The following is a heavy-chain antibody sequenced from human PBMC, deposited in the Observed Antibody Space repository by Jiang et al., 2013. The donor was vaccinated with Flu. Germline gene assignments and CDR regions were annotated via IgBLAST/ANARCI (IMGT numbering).Heavy chain of an antibody. J-gene: IGHJ3*02. CDR3: ARAMDRYCSGGSCYAAFDI. V-gene: IGHV1-2*04. CDR2: INPNSGGT. D-gene: IGHD2-15*01. CDR1: TGYY. Sequence: TGYYMHWVRQAPGQGLEWMGWINPNSGGTNYAQKFQGWVTMTRDTSISTAYMELSRLRSDDTAVYYCARAMDRYCSGGSCYAAFDIWGQGTMVTVSS.